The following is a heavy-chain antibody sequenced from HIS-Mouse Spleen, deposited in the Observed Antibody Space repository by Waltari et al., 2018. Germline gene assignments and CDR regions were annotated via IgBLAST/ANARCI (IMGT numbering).Heavy chain of an antibody. CDR1: GYSISSGYY. D-gene: IGHD3-22*01. Sequence: QVQLQESGPGLVKPSETLSLTCTVSGYSISSGYYWGWIRQPPGKGLAWIGSIYHSGSTYYNPSLKSRVTRSVDTSKNQFSLKLSSVTAADTAVYYCAREIITMIVVDAFDIWGQGTMVTVSS. CDR3: AREIITMIVVDAFDI. CDR2: IYHSGST. J-gene: IGHJ3*02. V-gene: IGHV4-38-2*02.